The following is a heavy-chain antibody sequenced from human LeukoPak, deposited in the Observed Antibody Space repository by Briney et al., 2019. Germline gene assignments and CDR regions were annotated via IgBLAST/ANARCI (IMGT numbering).Heavy chain of an antibody. CDR1: GFTFSYSA. J-gene: IGHJ4*02. D-gene: IGHD1-26*01. Sequence: PGGSLRLSCAASGFTFSYSAMHWVRQAPGKGLEWVAVISYDGSNKYYTDSVKGRFNISRDNSKNTLYLQMNSLRAEDTAVYYCAKSRSGSPHSFDYWGQGTLVTVSS. V-gene: IGHV3-30*04. CDR2: ISYDGSNK. CDR3: AKSRSGSPHSFDY.